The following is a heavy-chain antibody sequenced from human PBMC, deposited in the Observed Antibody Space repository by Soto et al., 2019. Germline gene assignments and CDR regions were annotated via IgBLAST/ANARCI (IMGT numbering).Heavy chain of an antibody. Sequence: VQLVQSGAEVREPGASVMLSCKTSGYAFTMFYMSWVRQAPGQGLEWMGTINADGGRTTYAQNLQGRLTMTSDTSTGTIYMELSRLKSDDTAVYYCARAMAAADQWEGRFWFDPWGQGALVTVSS. CDR2: INADGGRT. CDR1: GYAFTMFY. V-gene: IGHV1-46*04. D-gene: IGHD6-25*01. J-gene: IGHJ5*02. CDR3: ARAMAAADQWEGRFWFDP.